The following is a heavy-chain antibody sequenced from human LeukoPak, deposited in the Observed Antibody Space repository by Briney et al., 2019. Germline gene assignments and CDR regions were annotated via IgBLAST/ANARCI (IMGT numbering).Heavy chain of an antibody. Sequence: GGSLRLSCAASGFTFSSYEMNWVRQAPGKGLEWVSYISSSGSTIYYADSVKGRFTTSRDNAKNSLYLQMNSLRAEDTAVYYCASSSSWYPIWFDPWGQGTLVTVSS. J-gene: IGHJ5*02. CDR3: ASSSSWYPIWFDP. D-gene: IGHD6-13*01. CDR2: ISSSGSTI. V-gene: IGHV3-48*03. CDR1: GFTFSSYE.